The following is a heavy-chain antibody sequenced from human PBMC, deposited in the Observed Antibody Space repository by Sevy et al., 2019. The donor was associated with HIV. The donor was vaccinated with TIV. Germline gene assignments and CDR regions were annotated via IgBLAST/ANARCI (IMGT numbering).Heavy chain of an antibody. CDR2: IHYRGST. J-gene: IGHJ5*02. Sequence: SETLSLTCSVSGGPISSYYWSWIRQPPGKRLEWIGYIHYRGSTNYNPSLNSRLTISVDTSKNQFSLRLTSVTPADTAVYYCARAPPVRSGDDSLNWFDPWGQGILVTVSS. D-gene: IGHD5-12*01. CDR1: GGPISSYY. V-gene: IGHV4-59*01. CDR3: ARAPPVRSGDDSLNWFDP.